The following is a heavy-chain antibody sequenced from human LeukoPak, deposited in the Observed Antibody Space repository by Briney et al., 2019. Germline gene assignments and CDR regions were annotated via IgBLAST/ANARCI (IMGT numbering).Heavy chain of an antibody. V-gene: IGHV3-53*01. J-gene: IGHJ6*03. CDR1: GFTVSSNY. CDR2: IYSGDGT. CDR3: ARAEYQLLPLPRNGYYYYYYMDV. Sequence: GGSLRLSCAASGFTVSSNYMNWVRQAPGKGLEWVSAIYSGDGTFYADSVKGRFTISRDNSKNMLNLQMSSLRVEDTAVYYCARAEYQLLPLPRNGYYYYYYMDVWGKGTTVTVSS. D-gene: IGHD2-2*01.